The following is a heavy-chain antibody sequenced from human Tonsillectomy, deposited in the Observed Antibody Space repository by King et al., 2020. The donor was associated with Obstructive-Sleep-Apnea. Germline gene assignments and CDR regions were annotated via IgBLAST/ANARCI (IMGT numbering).Heavy chain of an antibody. CDR3: AKEKGIYCSSTSCPFDY. D-gene: IGHD2-2*01. Sequence: QLVQSGGGLVQPGRSLRLSCAASGFTFDDYAMHWVRQAPGKGLEWVSGISWNSGSIGYADSVKGRFTISRDNAKNSLYLQMNSLRAEDTALYYCAKEKGIYCSSTSCPFDYWGQGTLVTVSS. CDR1: GFTFDDYA. CDR2: ISWNSGSI. J-gene: IGHJ4*02. V-gene: IGHV3-9*01.